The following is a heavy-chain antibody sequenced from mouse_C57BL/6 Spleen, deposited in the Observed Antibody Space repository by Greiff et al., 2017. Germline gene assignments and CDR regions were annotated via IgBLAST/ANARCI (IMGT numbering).Heavy chain of an antibody. J-gene: IGHJ4*01. V-gene: IGHV1-78*01. Sequence: VQLQQSDAELVKPGASVKISCKVSGYTFTDHTIHWMKQRPEQGLEWIGYIYPRDGSTKYNEKFKGQATLTADKSSSTAYMQLNSLTSEDSAVYFCARSVYYGNYDYAMDYWGQGTSVTVSS. CDR3: ARSVYYGNYDYAMDY. CDR2: IYPRDGST. D-gene: IGHD2-1*01. CDR1: GYTFTDHT.